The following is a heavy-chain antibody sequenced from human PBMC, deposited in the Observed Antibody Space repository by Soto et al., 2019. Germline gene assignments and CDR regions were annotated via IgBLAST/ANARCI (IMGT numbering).Heavy chain of an antibody. CDR2: IYHSGST. D-gene: IGHD4-17*01. J-gene: IGHJ4*02. CDR3: ARDLGTVTFDY. CDR1: GYSISSGYY. Sequence: SETLSLTCTVSGYSISSGYYWGWIRQPPGKGLEWIGSIYHSGSTYYNPSLKSRVTISVDTSKNQFSLKLSSVTAADTAVYYCARDLGTVTFDYWGQGTLVTVSS. V-gene: IGHV4-38-2*02.